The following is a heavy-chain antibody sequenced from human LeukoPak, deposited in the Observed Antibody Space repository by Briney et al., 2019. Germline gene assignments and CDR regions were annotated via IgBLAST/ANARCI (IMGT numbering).Heavy chain of an antibody. V-gene: IGHV3-23*01. CDR3: ARADWDTAMIDY. CDR2: ISGSGDFT. J-gene: IGHJ4*02. D-gene: IGHD5-18*01. Sequence: GGSLRLSCAASGFTLRSYGMNWVRQAPGKGLEWVSTISGSGDFTYYADSVRGRFTISRDNSKNTLYLQMNSLRAEDTAVYYCARADWDTAMIDYWGQGTLVTVSS. CDR1: GFTLRSYG.